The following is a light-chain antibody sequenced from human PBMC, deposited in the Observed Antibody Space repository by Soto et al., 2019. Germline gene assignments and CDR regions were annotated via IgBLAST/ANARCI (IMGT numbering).Light chain of an antibody. V-gene: IGKV1-5*03. CDR2: KAS. CDR1: QAIDSW. J-gene: IGKJ4*01. CDR3: QQLNNYPLT. Sequence: DIQMTQSPSTLSASVGDRVTITCRASQAIDSWLAWYQQRPGKPPNLLIYKASTLQSGVPSRFSGSGSGTEFTLTISSLQPEDIATYYCQQLNNYPLTFGGGTKVDIK.